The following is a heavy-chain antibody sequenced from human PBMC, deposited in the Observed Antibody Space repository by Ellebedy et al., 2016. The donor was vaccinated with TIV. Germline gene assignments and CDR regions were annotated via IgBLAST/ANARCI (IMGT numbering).Heavy chain of an antibody. CDR3: ARAYYTFGGVIVSN. CDR2: ISSSGSTM. D-gene: IGHD3-16*02. CDR1: GFTFSDYY. J-gene: IGHJ4*02. V-gene: IGHV3-11*01. Sequence: GESLKISCAASGFTFSDYYMSWIRQAPGQGLEWVAYISSSGSTMYYADSVKGRFTISRDNAKNSLYLQMDSLRADDTAVYYCARAYYTFGGVIVSNWGQGTLVTVSS.